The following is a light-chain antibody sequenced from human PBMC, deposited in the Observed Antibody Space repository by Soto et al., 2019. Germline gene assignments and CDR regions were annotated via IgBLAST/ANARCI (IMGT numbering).Light chain of an antibody. J-gene: IGKJ1*01. CDR1: QSVSSSY. CDR3: QQYGDSPT. V-gene: IGKV3-20*01. Sequence: EIVLTQSPGTLSLSPGERATLSCRASQSVSSSYLAWYQQKPGQAPRLLIYGASSRATGIPDRFSGSGSGTDFTLTISRLEPEEFAVYYCQQYGDSPTFGQGTKVEIK. CDR2: GAS.